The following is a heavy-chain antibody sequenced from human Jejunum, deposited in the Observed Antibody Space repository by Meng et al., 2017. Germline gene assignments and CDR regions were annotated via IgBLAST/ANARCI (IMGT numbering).Heavy chain of an antibody. Sequence: QLQEPGPGLVKPSETLSLICTVSGGSVSRVCYQWDWIRQPPGKGPEWIGYASTNYNPSLKSRVTISLDTSRNQFSLSLSSVTAADTAVYYCARDHMGSLDYWGQGILVTVSS. J-gene: IGHJ4*02. CDR1: GGSVSRVCYQ. V-gene: IGHV4-61*01. D-gene: IGHD1-26*01. CDR3: ARDHMGSLDY. CDR2: AST.